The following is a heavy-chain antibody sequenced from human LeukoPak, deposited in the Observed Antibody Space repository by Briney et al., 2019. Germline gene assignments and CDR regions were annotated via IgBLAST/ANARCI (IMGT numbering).Heavy chain of an antibody. CDR1: GFTFSSYS. J-gene: IGHJ4*02. CDR3: ARQDYYDYHYFDY. V-gene: IGHV3-48*04. CDR2: ISSSSSTI. D-gene: IGHD3-22*01. Sequence: SGGSLRLSCAASGFTFSSYSMNWVRQAPGKGLEWVSYISSSSSTIYYADSVKGRFTISRDNAKNSLYLQMNSLRAEDTAVYYCARQDYYDYHYFDYWGQGTLVTVSS.